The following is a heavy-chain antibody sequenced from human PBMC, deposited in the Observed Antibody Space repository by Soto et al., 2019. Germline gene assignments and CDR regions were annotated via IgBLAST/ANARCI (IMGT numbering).Heavy chain of an antibody. D-gene: IGHD5-12*01. CDR2: ISSSSSYI. CDR3: ARVTPSGYDFIFDY. J-gene: IGHJ4*02. V-gene: IGHV3-21*01. CDR1: GFTFSSYS. Sequence: EVQLVESGGGLVKPGGSLRLSCAASGFTFSSYSMNWVRQAPGKGLEWVSSISSSSSYIYYADSVKGRFTISRDNAKNSLYLQMNSLTAEDTSVYYCARVTPSGYDFIFDYWGQGTLVTVSS.